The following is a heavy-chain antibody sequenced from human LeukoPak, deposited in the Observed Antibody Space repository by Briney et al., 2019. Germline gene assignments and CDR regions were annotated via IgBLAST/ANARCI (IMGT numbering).Heavy chain of an antibody. CDR1: GFTFSTYG. Sequence: GRSLRLSCAASGFTFSTYGMQWVRQAPGKGLEWVAVITNDGNYEKYADAVRGRFTISRDNSKNTLYLQMSSLSAEDTAVYYCARDSITGDNSLDFWGRGTLVTVSS. V-gene: IGHV3-33*05. D-gene: IGHD7-27*01. CDR3: ARDSITGDNSLDF. J-gene: IGHJ4*02. CDR2: ITNDGNYE.